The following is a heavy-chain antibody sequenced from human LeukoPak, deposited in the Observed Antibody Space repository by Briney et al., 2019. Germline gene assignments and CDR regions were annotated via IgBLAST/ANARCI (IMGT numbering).Heavy chain of an antibody. CDR3: TTEFLEEATDGTFDI. Sequence: PGGSLRLSCAASGFTFSNAWMRWVRQAPGKGLEWVGRIKTKTDGGTTDYAAPVKGRFTISRDDSKNTLYLLMNSLKTEDTAVYYATTEFLEEATDGTFDIWGQGTMVTVSS. D-gene: IGHD2-15*01. V-gene: IGHV3-15*01. CDR1: GFTFSNAW. J-gene: IGHJ3*02. CDR2: IKTKTDGGTT.